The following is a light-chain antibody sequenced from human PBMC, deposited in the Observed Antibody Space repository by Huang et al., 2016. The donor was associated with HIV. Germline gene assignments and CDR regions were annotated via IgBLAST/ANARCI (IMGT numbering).Light chain of an antibody. CDR1: QAVLKNSNKKNY. V-gene: IGKV4-1*01. CDR3: QQYYSPPYT. CDR2: WAS. J-gene: IGKJ2*01. Sequence: DIEMTQSPDSLTVSLGARAIINCKSSQAVLKNSNKKNYLAWYQQRTGQPPKVLIYWASSRESEVPDRFSGSGSGTDFNLTISSLQPEDLAVYYCQQYYSPPYTFGQGTRLEI.